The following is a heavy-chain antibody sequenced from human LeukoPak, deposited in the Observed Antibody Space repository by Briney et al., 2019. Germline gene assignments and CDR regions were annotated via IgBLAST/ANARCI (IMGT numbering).Heavy chain of an antibody. V-gene: IGHV4-31*03. CDR2: IYYSGST. CDR3: AREGYDILTGYYNGY. D-gene: IGHD3-9*01. Sequence: SETLSLTCTVSGGSISSGGYYWSWIRQHPGKGLESIGYIYYSGSTYYNPSLKSRVTISVDTSKNQFSLKLSSVTAADTAVYYCAREGYDILTGYYNGYWGQGTLVTVSS. J-gene: IGHJ4*02. CDR1: GGSISSGGYY.